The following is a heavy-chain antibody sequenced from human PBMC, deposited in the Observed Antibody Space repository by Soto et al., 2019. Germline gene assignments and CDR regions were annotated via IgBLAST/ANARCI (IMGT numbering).Heavy chain of an antibody. J-gene: IGHJ5*02. CDR3: ATRITVFGLLIPPFDP. Sequence: QVHLQQWGAGLLKPSETLSLTCAVYGGSVNGYYWNWIRQPPGKGLEWIGEINHTGGTHYNPSLKGRVTMSVDTSNTQFPLRLSSVTAADTAIYFCATRITVFGLLIPPFDPWGQGTQVTVSS. CDR2: INHTGGT. V-gene: IGHV4-34*02. D-gene: IGHD3-3*01. CDR1: GGSVNGYY.